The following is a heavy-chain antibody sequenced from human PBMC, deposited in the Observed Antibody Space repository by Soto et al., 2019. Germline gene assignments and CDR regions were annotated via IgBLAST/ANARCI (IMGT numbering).Heavy chain of an antibody. Sequence: EVQLLESGGGLVQPGGSLRLSCAASGFTFSSYAMSWVRQAPGKGLEWVSAISGSGGSTYYADSVKGRFTISRDNSKNTLYLQMNSLRAEDTAVYYCSGYYDSSGYYYYYYGMDVWGQGTTVTVSS. CDR3: SGYYDSSGYYYYYYGMDV. V-gene: IGHV3-23*01. CDR2: ISGSGGST. D-gene: IGHD3-22*01. J-gene: IGHJ6*02. CDR1: GFTFSSYA.